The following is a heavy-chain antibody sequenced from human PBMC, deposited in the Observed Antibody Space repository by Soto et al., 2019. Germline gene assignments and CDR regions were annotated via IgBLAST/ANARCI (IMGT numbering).Heavy chain of an antibody. J-gene: IGHJ4*02. CDR2: TSYDGSNK. V-gene: IGHV3-33*01. CDR1: GYVFNHYG. Sequence: QVQLVESGGGVVQPGRSLRLSCAASGYVFNHYGLHWVRQAPGKGLEWLTLTSYDGSNKQYADSVKGRFTISRDDSKNTVYLQMNSLRVDDTAVYYCAIGGGSRSSGYYIDHWGQGTLVTVSS. D-gene: IGHD3-10*01. CDR3: AIGGGSRSSGYYIDH.